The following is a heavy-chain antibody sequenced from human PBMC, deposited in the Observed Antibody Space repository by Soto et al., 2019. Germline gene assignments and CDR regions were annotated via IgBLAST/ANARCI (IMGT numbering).Heavy chain of an antibody. CDR3: ARLSDGSHSALY. V-gene: IGHV5-51*01. D-gene: IGHD1-26*01. J-gene: IGHJ4*02. Sequence: GESLKISCNGSGYSFITYRIGWVGQMPGKGLEWMGIIYPGDSDTRYSPSFQGQVTISADKSISTAYLQWSSLKASDSAMYYCARLSDGSHSALYWGQGTLVTVSS. CDR2: IYPGDSDT. CDR1: GYSFITYR.